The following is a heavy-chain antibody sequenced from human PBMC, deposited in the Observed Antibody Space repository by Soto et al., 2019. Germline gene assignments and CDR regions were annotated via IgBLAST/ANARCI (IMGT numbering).Heavy chain of an antibody. V-gene: IGHV2-5*02. CDR1: GLSLSTSGVG. D-gene: IGHD2-8*01. J-gene: IGHJ4*02. CDR2: IYWDDDK. Sequence: QITLKESGPTRAKSTKPLTLTCTFSGLSLSTSGVGVGRIRQPPGKDLEWLALIYWDDDKRYSPSLETRLTITKDTSKNQVVLTMTNMDPVDTATYYCVHTYVGTIGYSCYFDNWGQGTLVTVSS. CDR3: VHTYVGTIGYSCYFDN.